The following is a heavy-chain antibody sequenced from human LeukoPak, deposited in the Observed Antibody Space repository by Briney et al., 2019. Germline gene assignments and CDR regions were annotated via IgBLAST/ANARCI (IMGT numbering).Heavy chain of an antibody. J-gene: IGHJ1*01. CDR1: GYTFTSYG. CDR3: ARLTTMRVAPLQH. V-gene: IGHV1-18*01. CDR2: ISAYNGNT. Sequence: ASVKVSCKASGYTFTSYGISWVRQAPGPGLEWMGWISAYNGNTNYAQKLQGRVTITTDTSTSTAYMELRSLRSEDTAVYYCARLTTMRVAPLQHWGQGTLVTVSS. D-gene: IGHD3-22*01.